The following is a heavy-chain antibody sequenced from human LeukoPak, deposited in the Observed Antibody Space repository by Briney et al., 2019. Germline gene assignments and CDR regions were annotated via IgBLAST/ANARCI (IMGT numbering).Heavy chain of an antibody. CDR3: AKLVDSSGYIFDY. J-gene: IGHJ4*02. Sequence: ASVKVSCKASGYTFTGYYMHWVRQAPGQGLEWMGRINPNSGGTNYAQKFQGRVTMTRDTSISTAYMELSRLRSDDTAVYYCAKLVDSSGYIFDYWGRGTLVTVSS. CDR1: GYTFTGYY. V-gene: IGHV1-2*06. CDR2: INPNSGGT. D-gene: IGHD3-22*01.